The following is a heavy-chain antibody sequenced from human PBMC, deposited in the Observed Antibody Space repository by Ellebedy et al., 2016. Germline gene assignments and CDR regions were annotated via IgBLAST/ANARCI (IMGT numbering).Heavy chain of an antibody. CDR2: IYYSGST. V-gene: IGHV4-59*01. CDR3: ASGRSSRAFDI. CDR1: GGSISSYN. J-gene: IGHJ3*02. Sequence: SETLSLXXTVSGGSISSYNWSWIRQPPGKGLEWIGYIYYSGSTNYNPSLKSRVTISVDTSKNQFSLKLSSVTAADTAVYYCASGRSSRAFDIWGQGTMVTVSS.